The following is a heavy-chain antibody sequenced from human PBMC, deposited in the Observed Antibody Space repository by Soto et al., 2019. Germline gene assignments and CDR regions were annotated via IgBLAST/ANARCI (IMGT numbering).Heavy chain of an antibody. D-gene: IGHD6-19*01. Sequence: GGSLRLSCAASGFTFSAFWMSWVRQAPGKGLEWVANIKPDGRQKWYVDSVKGRFTISRDNAKNSLSLQMNSLRAEDTAMYYCARVPSSGWPYFFDYWGLGTLVTVSS. CDR2: IKPDGRQK. V-gene: IGHV3-7*02. CDR1: GFTFSAFW. CDR3: ARVPSSGWPYFFDY. J-gene: IGHJ4*02.